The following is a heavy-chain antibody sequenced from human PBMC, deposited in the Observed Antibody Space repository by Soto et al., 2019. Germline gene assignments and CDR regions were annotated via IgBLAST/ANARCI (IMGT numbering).Heavy chain of an antibody. CDR1: GFTFSSYW. V-gene: IGHV3-7*01. CDR2: IKQDGSEK. J-gene: IGHJ6*03. Sequence: GGSLRLSCAASGFTFSSYWMSWVRQAPGKGLEWVANIKQDGSEKYYADSVKGRFTISRDNAKNSLYLQMNSLRAEDTAVYYCAREMAIFGVVTDYYYMDVWGKGTTVTVSS. D-gene: IGHD3-3*01. CDR3: AREMAIFGVVTDYYYMDV.